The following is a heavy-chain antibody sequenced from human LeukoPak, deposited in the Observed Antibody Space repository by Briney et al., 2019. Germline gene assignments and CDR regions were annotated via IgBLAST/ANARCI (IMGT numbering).Heavy chain of an antibody. Sequence: SETLSLTCAVSGYSISSGYYWGWIRQPPGKGLEWIGSIYHSGSTYYNPSLKSRVTISVDTSKNQFSLKLSSVTAADTAVYYCARLSPGSYYPNDYWGQGTLVTVSS. CDR1: GYSISSGYY. V-gene: IGHV4-38-2*01. D-gene: IGHD3-10*02. J-gene: IGHJ4*02. CDR3: ARLSPGSYYPNDY. CDR2: IYHSGST.